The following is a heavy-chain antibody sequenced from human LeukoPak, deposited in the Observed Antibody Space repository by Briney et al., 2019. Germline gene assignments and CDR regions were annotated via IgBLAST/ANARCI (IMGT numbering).Heavy chain of an antibody. CDR1: GFTFSRHG. V-gene: IGHV3-30*03. CDR3: VSGSLQSGYNFDY. J-gene: IGHJ4*02. Sequence: PGGSLRLSCAPSGFTFSRHGMHWVRQAPGKGLEWVAIISNDGSRKYYAHSVEGRFTISRDNAKNTLYLQMNSLRAEDTAVYFCVSGSLQSGYNFDYWGQGALVTVSS. D-gene: IGHD3-3*01. CDR2: ISNDGSRK.